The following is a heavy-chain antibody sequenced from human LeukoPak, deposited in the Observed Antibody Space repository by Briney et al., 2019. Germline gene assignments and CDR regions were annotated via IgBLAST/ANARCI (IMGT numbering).Heavy chain of an antibody. V-gene: IGHV4-59*12. Sequence: SETLSLTCTVSGGSISSYYWSWIRQPPGKGLEWIGYIYYSGSTHYNPSLKSRVTISVDTSKNQFSLKLNSVTAADTAVYYCARVGHILTGYYQVDPWGQGTLVTVSS. J-gene: IGHJ5*02. CDR3: ARVGHILTGYYQVDP. CDR2: IYYSGST. CDR1: GGSISSYY. D-gene: IGHD3-9*01.